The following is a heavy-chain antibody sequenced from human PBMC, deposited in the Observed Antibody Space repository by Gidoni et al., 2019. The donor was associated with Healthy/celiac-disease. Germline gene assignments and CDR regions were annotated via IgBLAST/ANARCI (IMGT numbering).Heavy chain of an antibody. J-gene: IGHJ6*02. CDR3: ARLGAYDYYSNGMDV. D-gene: IGHD3-3*01. V-gene: IGHV4-34*01. Sequence: VQLQQWGAGLLKPSETLSLTCAVYGGSFSGHHWSWIRQPPGKGLEWIGEINHSGNTNYNPSLKSRVTISVDTSKNQFSLKLRSVTAADTGVYYCARLGAYDYYSNGMDVWGQGTTVTVSS. CDR1: GGSFSGHH. CDR2: INHSGNT.